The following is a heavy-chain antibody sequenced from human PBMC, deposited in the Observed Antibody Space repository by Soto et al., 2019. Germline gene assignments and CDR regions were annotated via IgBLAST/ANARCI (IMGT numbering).Heavy chain of an antibody. Sequence: WGSLRLSCACSGFTFCNAWMNLVLQAPGKGLEWVGRIKTKVDGGTTHYAAPVKHRFTISRDDSKNTLYLRMNSLKTEDTAVYYRPTDWGSGPYHWGQGTLVTVSS. CDR3: PTDWGSGPYH. CDR2: IKTKVDGGTT. J-gene: IGHJ4*02. D-gene: IGHD6-19*01. CDR1: GFTFCNAW. V-gene: IGHV3-15*07.